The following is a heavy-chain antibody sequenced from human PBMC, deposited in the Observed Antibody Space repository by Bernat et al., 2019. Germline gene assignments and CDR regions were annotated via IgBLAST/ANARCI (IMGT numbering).Heavy chain of an antibody. D-gene: IGHD6-13*01. CDR2: INHSGST. CDR3: ARSSSWYRPFDY. Sequence: QVQLQQWGAGLLKPSETLSLTCAVYGGSFSGYYWSWIRQPPGKGLEWIGEINHSGSTNYNPSLKSRVTISVDTSKNQFSLKLSSVTAVDTAVYYCARSSSWYRPFDYWGQGTLVTVSS. V-gene: IGHV4-34*01. J-gene: IGHJ4*02. CDR1: GGSFSGYY.